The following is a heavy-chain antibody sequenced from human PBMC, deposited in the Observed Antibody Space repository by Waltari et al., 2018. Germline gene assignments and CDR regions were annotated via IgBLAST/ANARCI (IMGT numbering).Heavy chain of an antibody. Sequence: VQLVQSGAEVKKPGASVKVSCKVSGYTLTELSIHWVPQAPGKGLEWMGGFDPEDGEKIYAQKFQGRVTMTEDTSTDTAYMGLSSLRSEDTAVYYCATERRTLGAFDIWGQGTMVTVSS. CDR2: FDPEDGEK. D-gene: IGHD1-1*01. CDR3: ATERRTLGAFDI. CDR1: GYTLTELS. J-gene: IGHJ3*02. V-gene: IGHV1-24*01.